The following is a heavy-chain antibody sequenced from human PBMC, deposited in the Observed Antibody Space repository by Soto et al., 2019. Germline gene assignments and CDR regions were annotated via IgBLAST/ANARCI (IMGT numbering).Heavy chain of an antibody. V-gene: IGHV1-2*02. CDR2: INPNSGGT. J-gene: IGHJ6*02. D-gene: IGHD6-6*01. CDR1: AYTFTAYY. CDR3: VVRSAYYYYGMDV. Sequence: GASVKVSCKASAYTFTAYYIHWVRQAPGQGPEWMGWINPNSGGTIYAQKFQGRVTMTEDTSTDTAYMELSSLRSEDTAVYYCVVRSAYYYYGMDVWGQGTTVTVSS.